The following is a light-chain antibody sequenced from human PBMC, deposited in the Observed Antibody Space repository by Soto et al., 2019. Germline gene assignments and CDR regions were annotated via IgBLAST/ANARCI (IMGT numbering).Light chain of an antibody. CDR3: QQYGGSPPLT. CDR2: GAS. J-gene: IGKJ4*01. CDR1: QSVTSSY. Sequence: VLTQSPGTLSLSPGERATLSCRASQSVTSSYLAWYQQKPGQAPRLLIYGASSRATGIPDRFSGSGSGTDFTLTIIRLEPEDFAVYYCQQYGGSPPLTFGGGTTVEIK. V-gene: IGKV3-20*01.